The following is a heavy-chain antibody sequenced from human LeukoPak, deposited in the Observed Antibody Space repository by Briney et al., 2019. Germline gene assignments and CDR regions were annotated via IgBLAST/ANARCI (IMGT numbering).Heavy chain of an antibody. Sequence: SETLSLTCTVSGGSISSYYWSWIRQPAGKGLVWIGRIYTSGSTNYNPSLKSRVTMSVDTSKNQFSLKLSSVTAADTAVYYCARSRVAVAGIDYWGQGTLVTVSS. V-gene: IGHV4-4*07. CDR3: ARSRVAVAGIDY. CDR1: GGSISSYY. D-gene: IGHD6-19*01. CDR2: IYTSGST. J-gene: IGHJ4*02.